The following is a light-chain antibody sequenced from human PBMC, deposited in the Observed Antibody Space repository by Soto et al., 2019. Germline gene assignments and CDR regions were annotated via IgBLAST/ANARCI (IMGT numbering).Light chain of an antibody. V-gene: IGLV1-44*01. CDR3: AAWDDSLNGQV. J-gene: IGLJ3*02. Sequence: QSVLTQPPSASGTPGQRVTISCSGSSSNIGSNTVNWYQQLPGTAPKLLIYSNNQRPSGVPDGFSGSNSGTSASLAISGLQSEDDAEYYCAAWDDSLNGQVFGGGTKLTVL. CDR2: SNN. CDR1: SSNIGSNT.